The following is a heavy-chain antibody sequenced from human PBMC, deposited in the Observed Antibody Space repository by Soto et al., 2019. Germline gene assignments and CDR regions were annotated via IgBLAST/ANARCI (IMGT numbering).Heavy chain of an antibody. CDR2: INHSGRT. Sequence: TLSLTCAVYGGSFSGYCWSWIRQPPGKGLEWIGEINHSGRTNYNPSLKSRVTISVDTSKSQFSLKLSSVTAADTAVYYCARGRKYYDFWSGYSHPRYYFNYWGQGTLVTVSS. CDR1: GGSFSGYC. D-gene: IGHD3-3*01. CDR3: ARGRKYYDFWSGYSHPRYYFNY. J-gene: IGHJ4*02. V-gene: IGHV4-34*01.